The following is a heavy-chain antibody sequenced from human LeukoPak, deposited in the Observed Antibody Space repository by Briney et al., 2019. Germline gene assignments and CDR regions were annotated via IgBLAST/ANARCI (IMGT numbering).Heavy chain of an antibody. CDR1: GYSFTSYW. D-gene: IGHD3-9*01. CDR2: IYPGDSDT. Sequence: GESLKISCKGSGYSFTSYWIGWVRQMPGKGLEWMGIIYPGDSDTRYSPSFQGQVTISADKSISTAYLQCSSLKASDTAMYYCARGRDILTGYYTYYFDYWGQGTLVTVSS. V-gene: IGHV5-51*01. CDR3: ARGRDILTGYYTYYFDY. J-gene: IGHJ4*02.